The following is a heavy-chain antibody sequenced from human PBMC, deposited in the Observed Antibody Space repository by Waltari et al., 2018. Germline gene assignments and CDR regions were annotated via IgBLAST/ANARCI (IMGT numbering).Heavy chain of an antibody. V-gene: IGHV4-59*08. J-gene: IGHJ4*02. CDR1: GDFPRDDY. CDR3: ARLPTIYFDSLGWRFFDQ. D-gene: IGHD3-9*01. CDR2: RRNTGAT. Sequence: HVQLQESGPGLVKPSETLSLTFSVPGDFPRDDYWTGIRQAPGKGLEWIAYRRNTGATKCTPSLESRVTLSADTSKTQFSLMLVSVTAADTAVYFCARLPTIYFDSLGWRFFDQWGQGILVTVSS.